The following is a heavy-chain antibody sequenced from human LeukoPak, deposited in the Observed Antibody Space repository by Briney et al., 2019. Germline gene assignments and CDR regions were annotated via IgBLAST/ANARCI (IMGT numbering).Heavy chain of an antibody. J-gene: IGHJ4*02. CDR2: ISAYNGNT. CDR3: ARVQNYYDSSGFDY. V-gene: IGHV1-18*01. D-gene: IGHD3-22*01. Sequence: GASVKVSCTASGYTFTSYGISWVRQAPGQGLEWMGWISAYNGNTNYAQKLQGRVTMTTDTSTSTAYMELRSLRSDDTAVYYCARVQNYYDSSGFDYWGQGTLVTVSS. CDR1: GYTFTSYG.